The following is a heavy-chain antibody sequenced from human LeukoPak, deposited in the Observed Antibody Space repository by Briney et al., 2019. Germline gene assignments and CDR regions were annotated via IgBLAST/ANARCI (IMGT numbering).Heavy chain of an antibody. J-gene: IGHJ4*02. D-gene: IGHD2-15*01. CDR2: ISSDGSST. V-gene: IGHV3-74*01. Sequence: GGSLRLSCAASGFAFSSYWMHWVRQAPGKGLVWVSRISSDGSSTSYADSVKGRFTISRDNAKNTLYLQMNSLRAEDTAVYYCTRDQIYCSGGYCYFEHWGQGTLVTASS. CDR1: GFAFSSYW. CDR3: TRDQIYCSGGYCYFEH.